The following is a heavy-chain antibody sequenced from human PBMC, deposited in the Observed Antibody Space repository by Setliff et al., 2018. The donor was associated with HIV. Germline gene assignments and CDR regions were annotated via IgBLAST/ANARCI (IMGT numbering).Heavy chain of an antibody. CDR2: IITILGIP. V-gene: IGHV1-69*10. CDR3: AREVGGRNTLGSCVLDY. Sequence: SVKVSCKASGGTFSSYTFTWVRQAPGQGPEWMGGIITILGIPNYAPKFQHRVTISADESTKTIYMELSNLKSDDTAVYFCAREVGGRNTLGSCVLDYWGQGTPVTVSS. D-gene: IGHD1-26*01. J-gene: IGHJ4*02. CDR1: GGTFSSYT.